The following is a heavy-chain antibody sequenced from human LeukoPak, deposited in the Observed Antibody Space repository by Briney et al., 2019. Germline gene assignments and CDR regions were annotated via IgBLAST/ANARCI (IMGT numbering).Heavy chain of an antibody. CDR2: MNPNSGNT. V-gene: IGHV1-8*02. CDR1: GYTFTGYY. CDR3: ARDYGGNSGWFDP. D-gene: IGHD4-23*01. Sequence: ASVKVSCKASGYTFTGYYMHWVRQAPGQGLEWMGWMNPNSGNTGYAQKFQGRVSMTRNTSTSTAYMELSSLRSEDTAVYYCARDYGGNSGWFDPWGQGTLVTVSS. J-gene: IGHJ5*02.